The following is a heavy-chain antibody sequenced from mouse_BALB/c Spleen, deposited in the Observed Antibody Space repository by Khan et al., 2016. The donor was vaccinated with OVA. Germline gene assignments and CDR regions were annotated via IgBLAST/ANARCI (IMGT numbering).Heavy chain of an antibody. D-gene: IGHD2-14*01. CDR3: ARVGYSGTMDY. CDR1: GYTFTTYG. CDR2: INTYTGEP. Sequence: QIQLVQPGPELKKPGVTVKISCKASGYTFTTYGMNWVKQAPGKGLKWMGWINTYTGEPTYVDDFKGRFAFSLETSASTAYLQINNLKNEATATYFCARVGYSGTMDYWGQGTSVTVSS. V-gene: IGHV9-3-1*01. J-gene: IGHJ4*01.